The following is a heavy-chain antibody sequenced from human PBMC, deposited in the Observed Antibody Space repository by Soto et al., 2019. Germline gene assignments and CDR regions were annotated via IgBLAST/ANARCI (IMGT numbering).Heavy chain of an antibody. CDR1: GGSISSSSYY. V-gene: IGHV4-39*01. D-gene: IGHD3-3*01. Sequence: SETLSLTCTVSGGSISSSSYYWGWIRQPPGKGLEWIGSIYYSGSTYYNPSLKSRVTISVDTSKNQFSLKLSSVTAADTAVYYCAGDHRKRITIFGVVWGKGTTVTVSS. J-gene: IGHJ6*04. CDR3: AGDHRKRITIFGVV. CDR2: IYYSGST.